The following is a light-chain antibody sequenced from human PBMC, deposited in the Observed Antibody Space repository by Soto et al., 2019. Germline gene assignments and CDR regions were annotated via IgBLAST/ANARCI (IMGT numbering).Light chain of an antibody. CDR2: KAS. J-gene: IGKJ1*01. CDR1: QSISSW. CDR3: QQYNSQWT. Sequence: DIQMTQSPSTLSASVGDRVTITCRASQSISSWLAWYQQKPGRAPKLLIYKASSLESGVPSRFSGSGSGTEFTLTIRSLQPDEFATDYCQQYNSQWTFGQGTKVEIK. V-gene: IGKV1-5*03.